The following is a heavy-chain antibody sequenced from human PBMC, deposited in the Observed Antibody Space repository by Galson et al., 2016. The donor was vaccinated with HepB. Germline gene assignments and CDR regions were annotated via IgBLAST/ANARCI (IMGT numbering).Heavy chain of an antibody. D-gene: IGHD3/OR15-3a*01. CDR2: MWYNGMNK. Sequence: LRLSCAASGFTFSSYGMHWVRQAPGKGLEWVAVMWYNGMNKYYADSVKGRFTISKDNSKNTLFLEMNSLRADDTAVYYRSKGKDAYYLDFYYGMDVWGQGTTVTVPS. CDR3: SKGKDAYYLDFYYGMDV. V-gene: IGHV3-33*06. J-gene: IGHJ6*02. CDR1: GFTFSSYG.